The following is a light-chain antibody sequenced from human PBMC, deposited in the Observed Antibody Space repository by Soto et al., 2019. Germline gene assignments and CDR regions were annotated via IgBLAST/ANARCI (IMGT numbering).Light chain of an antibody. Sequence: DILMTQSPSSLSASIGDKVTIACRASQDIRTSLNWYQHKPWKAPQLLIYDVTKLQTGVPSRFSGSGSGLHFTLTITRLQPEDIATYYCHQYHSLPTTFGQGTNLEIK. CDR1: QDIRTS. J-gene: IGKJ2*01. V-gene: IGKV1-33*01. CDR3: HQYHSLPTT. CDR2: DVT.